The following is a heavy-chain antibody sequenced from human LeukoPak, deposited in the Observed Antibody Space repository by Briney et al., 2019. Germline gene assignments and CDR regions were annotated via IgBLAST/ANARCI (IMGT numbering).Heavy chain of an antibody. V-gene: IGHV3-30*14. CDR3: ARVPGYSGYDFYFDY. CDR1: GFTFSHFA. D-gene: IGHD5-12*01. Sequence: PGGSLRLSCAASGFTFSHFAMHWVRQTPGKGLEWVALISYDGSVQHYADSVKGRFTISRDSSKNTLYLQMNSLRDEDTAVYYCARVPGYSGYDFYFDYWGQGTLVTVSS. J-gene: IGHJ4*02. CDR2: ISYDGSVQ.